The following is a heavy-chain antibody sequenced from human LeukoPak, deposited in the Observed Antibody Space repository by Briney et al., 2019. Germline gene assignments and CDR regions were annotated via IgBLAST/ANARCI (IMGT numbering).Heavy chain of an antibody. CDR1: GFTFDDYG. CDR3: ARDGYCSGSSCYSTTDY. CDR2: INWNGGST. V-gene: IGHV3-20*04. J-gene: IGHJ4*02. D-gene: IGHD2-15*01. Sequence: PGGSLRLTCAASGFTFDDYGMSWVRQAPGKGLEWVSGINWNGGSTGYADSVKGRFTISRDNAKNSLYLQMNSLRAEDTAVYYCARDGYCSGSSCYSTTDYWGQGTLVTVSS.